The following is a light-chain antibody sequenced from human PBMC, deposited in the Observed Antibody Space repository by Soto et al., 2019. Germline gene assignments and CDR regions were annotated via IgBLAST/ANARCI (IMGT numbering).Light chain of an antibody. Sequence: IQMTQSPSSLSASVGDRVTITCRASQSISSYLNWYQQKPGKAPKLLIYKASSLQSGVPSRFSSSGSGTDFTLTISSLQPEDFATYYCLQDYNYPWTFGQGTKVDI. CDR3: LQDYNYPWT. CDR1: QSISSY. CDR2: KAS. J-gene: IGKJ1*01. V-gene: IGKV1-6*01.